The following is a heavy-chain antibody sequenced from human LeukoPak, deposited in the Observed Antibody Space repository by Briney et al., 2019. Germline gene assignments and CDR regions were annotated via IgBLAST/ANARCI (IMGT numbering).Heavy chain of an antibody. CDR1: GGSFSGYY. V-gene: IGHV4-34*01. Sequence: SETLSLTCAVYGGSFSGYYWSWIRQPPGKGLEWIGEINHSGSTNYNPSLKSRVTISVDTSKNQFSLKLSSVTAADTAVYYCARLYCSGGSCYGYYYCYMDVWGKGTTVTVSS. CDR3: ARLYCSGGSCYGYYYCYMDV. D-gene: IGHD2-15*01. J-gene: IGHJ6*03. CDR2: INHSGST.